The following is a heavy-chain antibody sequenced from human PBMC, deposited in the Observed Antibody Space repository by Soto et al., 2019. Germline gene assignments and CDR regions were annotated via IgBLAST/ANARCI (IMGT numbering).Heavy chain of an antibody. D-gene: IGHD7-27*01. CDR1: GGSISSYY. CDR3: ARGGGLTPNFDY. Sequence: SETLSLTCTVSGGSISSYYWSWIRQPPGKGLEWIGYIHSSGNSNYNPSLKSRVTASADTSKNQFSLKLKSATAADTAVYYCARGGGLTPNFDYWGQGTLVTVSS. V-gene: IGHV4-59*01. J-gene: IGHJ4*02. CDR2: IHSSGNS.